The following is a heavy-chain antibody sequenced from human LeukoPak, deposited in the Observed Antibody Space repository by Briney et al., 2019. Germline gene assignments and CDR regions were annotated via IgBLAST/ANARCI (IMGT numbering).Heavy chain of an antibody. V-gene: IGHV3-7*01. Sequence: GESLRLSCAASGFTFSSYWMSWVRQAPGKGLDWVSNIKKDGSEKYYVDSVKGRFTISRDNAKNSLYLQMNSLRAEDRAVYYCARVAAVAGTGVDYFDYWGQGTLVTVSS. CDR1: GFTFSSYW. D-gene: IGHD6-19*01. CDR3: ARVAAVAGTGVDYFDY. CDR2: IKKDGSEK. J-gene: IGHJ4*02.